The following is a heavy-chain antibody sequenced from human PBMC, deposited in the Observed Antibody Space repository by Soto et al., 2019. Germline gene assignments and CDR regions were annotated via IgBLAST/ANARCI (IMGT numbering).Heavy chain of an antibody. D-gene: IGHD3-22*01. CDR3: ARGGYNCDRSGTPYYFDY. CDR1: GYTFTSYG. J-gene: IGHJ4*02. CDR2: ISAYNGNT. Sequence: ASVKVSCKASGYTFTSYGISWVRQAPGQGLEWMGWISAYNGNTNYAQKLQGRVTMTTDTSTSTAYMELRSLRSDDTAVYYWARGGYNCDRSGTPYYFDYWGQGTLVTVSS. V-gene: IGHV1-18*01.